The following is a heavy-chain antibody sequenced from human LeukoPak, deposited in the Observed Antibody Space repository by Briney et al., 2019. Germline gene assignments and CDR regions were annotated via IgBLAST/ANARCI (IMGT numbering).Heavy chain of an antibody. CDR1: GYTFTSYY. Sequence: GASVKVFCKASGYTFTSYYMHWVRQGPGQGLEWIGIINPSGGSTSYAQKFQGRVTMTRDTSTNTVYMELSSLRSEDTAVFYCVRGASSIAALNPFWYFDLWGRGTLVTVSS. V-gene: IGHV1-46*01. CDR3: VRGASSIAALNPFWYFDL. CDR2: INPSGGST. D-gene: IGHD6-6*01. J-gene: IGHJ2*01.